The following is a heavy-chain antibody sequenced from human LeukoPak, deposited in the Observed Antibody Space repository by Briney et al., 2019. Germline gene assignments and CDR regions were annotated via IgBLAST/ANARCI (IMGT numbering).Heavy chain of an antibody. CDR2: IKQDGSEK. CDR1: GFTFSIYW. V-gene: IGHV3-7*01. J-gene: IGHJ4*02. Sequence: GGSLRLSCAASGFTFSIYWMSWVRQAPGKGLEWVANIKQDGSEKYYVDSVKGRFTISRDNAKKSLYLQMNSLRVEDTAVYYCAREGEMTTVTTYDYWGQGTLVTVSS. D-gene: IGHD4-17*01. CDR3: AREGEMTTVTTYDY.